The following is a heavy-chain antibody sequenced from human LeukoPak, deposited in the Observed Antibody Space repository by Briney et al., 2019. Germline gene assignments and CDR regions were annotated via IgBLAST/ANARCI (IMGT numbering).Heavy chain of an antibody. CDR1: GFTFDNYA. CDR3: ARRSNWDRHFDS. J-gene: IGHJ4*02. Sequence: GGSLRLSCSASGFTFDNYAMHWVRQAPMKGLEWVASINWRSDEIGYADSVKGRITISRDNAKDPLYLQMNSLETEDMGLYYCARRSNWDRHFDSWGQGTLVTVSS. V-gene: IGHV3-9*03. CDR2: INWRSDEI. D-gene: IGHD4-11*01.